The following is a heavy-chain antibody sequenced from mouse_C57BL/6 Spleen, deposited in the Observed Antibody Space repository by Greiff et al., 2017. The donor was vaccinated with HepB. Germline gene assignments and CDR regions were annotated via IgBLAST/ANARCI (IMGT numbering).Heavy chain of an antibody. CDR1: GFTFSSYT. CDR3: ARHLTTGPGFAY. D-gene: IGHD1-1*01. V-gene: IGHV5-9*01. J-gene: IGHJ3*01. CDR2: ISGGGGNT. Sequence: EVMLVESGGGLVKPGGSLKLSCAASGFTFSSYTMSWVRQTPEKRLEWVATISGGGGNTYYPDSVKGRFTISRDNAKNTLYLQMSSLRSEDTALYYCARHLTTGPGFAYWGQGTLVTVSA.